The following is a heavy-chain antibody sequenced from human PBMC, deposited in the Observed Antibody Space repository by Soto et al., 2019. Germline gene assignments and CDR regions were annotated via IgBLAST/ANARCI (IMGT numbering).Heavy chain of an antibody. CDR3: ARGNHLYDSSGYYDRRGYWFDP. CDR2: IYYSGST. V-gene: IGHV4-30-4*01. Sequence: QVQLQESGPGLVKPSQTLSLTCTVSGGSISSGDYYWSWIRQPPGKGLEWIGYIYYSGSTYYNPSLKSRVTISVDTSKNKFFQKLSSVTAADTAGYYCARGNHLYDSSGYYDRRGYWFDPWGQGTLVTVSS. D-gene: IGHD3-22*01. J-gene: IGHJ5*02. CDR1: GGSISSGDYY.